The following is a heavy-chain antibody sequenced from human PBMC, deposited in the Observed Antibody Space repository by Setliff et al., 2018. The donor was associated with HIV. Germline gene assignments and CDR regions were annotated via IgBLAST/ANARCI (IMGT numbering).Heavy chain of an antibody. J-gene: IGHJ6*03. Sequence: GASVKVSCKASGYTFTSYGISWVRQAPGQGLEWMGIINPSGGSTSYAQKFQGRVTMTRDTSTSTVYMELSSLRSEDTAVYNCARGYPSSPYYYYMDVWGKGTTVTVSS. CDR2: INPSGGST. CDR3: ARGYPSSPYYYYMDV. V-gene: IGHV1-46*01. D-gene: IGHD5-12*01. CDR1: GYTFTSYG.